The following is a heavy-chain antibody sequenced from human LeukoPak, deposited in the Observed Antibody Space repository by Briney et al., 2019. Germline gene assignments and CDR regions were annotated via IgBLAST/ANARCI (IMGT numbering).Heavy chain of an antibody. CDR3: STLNSSGNDY. D-gene: IGHD5-18*01. J-gene: IGHJ4*02. V-gene: IGHV3-74*01. Sequence: GGSLRLSCAASGFTFTGFWMHWVCQPPGKGLVWVSRIDADGSTTTYADSVKGRFTISRDNAKNTVYLQINSLRAEDTAVYYFSTLNSSGNDYWGQGALVTVSS. CDR2: IDADGSTT. CDR1: GFTFTGFW.